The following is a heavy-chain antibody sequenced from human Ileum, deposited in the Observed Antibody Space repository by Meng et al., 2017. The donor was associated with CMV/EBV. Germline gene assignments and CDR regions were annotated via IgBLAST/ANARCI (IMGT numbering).Heavy chain of an antibody. CDR3: ARGFATSPYYYYGMDV. D-gene: IGHD2-2*01. CDR1: GFSFSTFE. V-gene: IGHV3-23*01. Sequence: GESLKISCVASGFSFSTFEMSWVRQAPGKGLEWVAVISGSGSTTFYADSVKGRFTISRDNSKNTLYLQMNSLRAEDTAVYYCARGFATSPYYYYGMDVWGQGTTVTVSS. J-gene: IGHJ6*02. CDR2: ISGSGSTT.